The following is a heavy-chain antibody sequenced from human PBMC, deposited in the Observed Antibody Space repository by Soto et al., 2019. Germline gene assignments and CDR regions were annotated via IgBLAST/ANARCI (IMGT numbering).Heavy chain of an antibody. Sequence: PSESLSLTFAVSGSSVRRGGYACSWIPQPPGKGLEWIGYIYHSGTTYYNPSLKSRVTISVDRSKSQFSLKLSSVTAADTAVYYCARAHYGDYGYGMDVWGQGTTVTVS. CDR3: ARAHYGDYGYGMDV. D-gene: IGHD4-17*01. V-gene: IGHV4-30-2*01. CDR2: IYHSGTT. CDR1: GSSVRRGGYA. J-gene: IGHJ6*02.